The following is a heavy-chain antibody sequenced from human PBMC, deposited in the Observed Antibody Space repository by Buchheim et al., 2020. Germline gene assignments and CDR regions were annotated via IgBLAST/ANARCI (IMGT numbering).Heavy chain of an antibody. J-gene: IGHJ4*02. D-gene: IGHD3-10*01. CDR3: AVSTSGSGSYNYDY. V-gene: IGHV3-30*04. Sequence: QVQLVESGGGVVQPGRSLRLSCAASGFTFSSYAMHWVRQAPGKGLEWVAVISYDGSNKYYADSVKGRFTISRDNSKNTLYLQMHSLRAEDTAVYDCAVSTSGSGSYNYDYWGQGTL. CDR2: ISYDGSNK. CDR1: GFTFSSYA.